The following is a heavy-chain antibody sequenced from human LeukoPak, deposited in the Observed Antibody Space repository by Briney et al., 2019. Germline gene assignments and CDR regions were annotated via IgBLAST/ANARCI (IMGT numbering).Heavy chain of an antibody. Sequence: SETLSLTCAVSGDSISYHNYYWDWIRQPPGKGLEWIGTVYYTGNTYYNPSLKSRVAISVATSKNQFSLQLTSMTAADTAVYYCARLRAMAGHRGGFDFWGRGTMVTVSS. CDR3: ARLRAMAGHRGGFDF. V-gene: IGHV4-39*01. CDR1: GDSISYHNYY. J-gene: IGHJ3*01. CDR2: VYYTGNT. D-gene: IGHD6-19*01.